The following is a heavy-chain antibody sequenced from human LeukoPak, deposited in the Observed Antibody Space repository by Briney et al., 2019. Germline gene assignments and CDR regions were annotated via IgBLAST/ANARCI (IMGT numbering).Heavy chain of an antibody. J-gene: IGHJ5*02. CDR2: IYPGDSDT. Sequence: GESLKISCKGSGYSFTSYWIGWVRQMPGKGLEWMGIIYPGDSDTRYSPSFQGQVTISADKSISTAYLQWSSLKASDTAMYYCARVHVVVVAATRTNWFDPWGQGTLVTVSS. CDR3: ARVHVVVVAATRTNWFDP. D-gene: IGHD2-15*01. V-gene: IGHV5-51*01. CDR1: GYSFTSYW.